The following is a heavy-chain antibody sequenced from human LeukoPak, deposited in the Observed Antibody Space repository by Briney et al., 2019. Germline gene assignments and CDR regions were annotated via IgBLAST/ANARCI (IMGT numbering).Heavy chain of an antibody. CDR2: IRYDGSNK. CDR1: GFTFSSYG. CDR3: AKDEGVYCSSTSCYELWGN. J-gene: IGHJ4*02. D-gene: IGHD2-2*01. V-gene: IGHV3-30*02. Sequence: PGGSLRLSCAASGFTFSSYGMHWVRQAPGKGLKWVAFIRYDGSNKYYADSVKGRFTISRDNSKNTLYLQMNSLRAEDTAVYYCAKDEGVYCSSTSCYELWGNWGQGTLVTVSS.